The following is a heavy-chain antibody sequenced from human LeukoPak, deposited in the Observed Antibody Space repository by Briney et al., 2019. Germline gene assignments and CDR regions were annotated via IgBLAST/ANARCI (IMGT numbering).Heavy chain of an antibody. D-gene: IGHD2-15*01. CDR1: GGSISSYY. Sequence: PSETLSLTCTVSGGSISSYYWSWIRQPPGKGLEWIGYIYYSGSTNYNPSLKSRVTISVDTSKNQFPLKLSSVTAADTAVYYCARGGYCSGGSCYPSPFFDYWGQGTLVTVSS. CDR2: IYYSGST. V-gene: IGHV4-59*01. J-gene: IGHJ4*02. CDR3: ARGGYCSGGSCYPSPFFDY.